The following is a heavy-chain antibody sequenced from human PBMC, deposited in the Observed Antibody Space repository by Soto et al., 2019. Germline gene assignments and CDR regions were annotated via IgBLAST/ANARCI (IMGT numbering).Heavy chain of an antibody. Sequence: QVQLVESGGGVVQPGRSLRLSCAASGFTFSSYGMHWVRQAPGKGLEWVAVIWYDGSNKYYADSVKGRFTISRDNSKNTLYLQLNSLISEDTAVYYCTRDPRDIVFLSAAVRHVYYYYYCMDVWGQGTTVTVSS. CDR1: GFTFSSYG. V-gene: IGHV3-33*01. J-gene: IGHJ6*02. D-gene: IGHD2-2*01. CDR2: IWYDGSNK. CDR3: TRDPRDIVFLSAAVRHVYYYYYCMDV.